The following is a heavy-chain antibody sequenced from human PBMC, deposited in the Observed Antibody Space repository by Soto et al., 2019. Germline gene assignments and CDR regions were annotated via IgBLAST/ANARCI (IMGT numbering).Heavy chain of an antibody. Sequence: LRLSCAASGFTFSSYSMNWVRQAPGKGLEWVSSISSSSSYIYYADSVKGRFTISRDNAKNSLYLQMNSLRAEDTAVYYCARDYSSSGGMDVWGQGTTVTVSS. V-gene: IGHV3-21*01. CDR1: GFTFSSYS. J-gene: IGHJ6*02. D-gene: IGHD6-6*01. CDR3: ARDYSSSGGMDV. CDR2: ISSSSSYI.